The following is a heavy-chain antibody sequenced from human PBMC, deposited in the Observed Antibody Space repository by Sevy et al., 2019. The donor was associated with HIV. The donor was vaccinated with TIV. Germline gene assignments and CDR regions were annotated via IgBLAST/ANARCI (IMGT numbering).Heavy chain of an antibody. CDR3: ARGAERTGIVVVVAAPHYFDY. CDR1: GFTFSSYS. J-gene: IGHJ4*02. CDR2: ISSSSSTI. Sequence: GGSLRLSCAASGFTFSSYSMNWVRQAPGKGLEWVSYISSSSSTIYYADSVKGRFTISRDNAKNSLYLQMNSLRDEDTAVYYCARGAERTGIVVVVAAPHYFDYWGQGTLVTVSS. V-gene: IGHV3-48*02. D-gene: IGHD2-15*01.